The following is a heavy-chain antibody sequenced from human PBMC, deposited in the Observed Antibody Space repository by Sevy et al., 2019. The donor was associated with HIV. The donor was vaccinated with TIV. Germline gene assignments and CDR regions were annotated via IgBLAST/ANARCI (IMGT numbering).Heavy chain of an antibody. CDR3: AKDQIAAAGISALSGMDV. CDR1: GFTFSSYA. CDR2: ISGSGGST. Sequence: GGSLRLSCAASGFTFSSYAMSWVRQAPGKGLEWVSAISGSGGSTYYADSVKGRFTISRDNSKNTLYLQMNSLRAEDTAVYYCAKDQIAAAGISALSGMDVWDQGTTVTVSS. J-gene: IGHJ6*02. D-gene: IGHD6-13*01. V-gene: IGHV3-23*01.